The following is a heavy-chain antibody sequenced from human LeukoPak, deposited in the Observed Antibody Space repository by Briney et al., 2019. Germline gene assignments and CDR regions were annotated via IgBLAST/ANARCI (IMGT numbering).Heavy chain of an antibody. Sequence: PGGSLRLSCTASGFTFGDYAMSWVRQAPGKGLEWVGFIRSKAYGGTTEYAASVKGRFTISRDDSKSIAYLQMNSLKTEDTAVYYCTRDLVGIAVAGTLVFDYWGQGTLVTVSS. CDR2: IRSKAYGGTT. V-gene: IGHV3-49*04. J-gene: IGHJ4*02. D-gene: IGHD6-19*01. CDR3: TRDLVGIAVAGTLVFDY. CDR1: GFTFGDYA.